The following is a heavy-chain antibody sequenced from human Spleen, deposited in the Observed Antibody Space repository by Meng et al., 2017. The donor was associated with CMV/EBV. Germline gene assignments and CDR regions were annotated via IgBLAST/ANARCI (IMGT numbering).Heavy chain of an antibody. CDR3: ARERMTTPDY. Sequence: GGSLRLSCAGSGFHFGTYWMTWVRQAPGKALEWVANINQDASQKNYVDSVEGRFTISRDNAKNSMYLQMNSLRAEDTAVYYCARERMTTPDYWGQGTLVTVSS. D-gene: IGHD4-17*01. J-gene: IGHJ4*02. CDR1: GFHFGTYW. CDR2: INQDASQK. V-gene: IGHV3-7*01.